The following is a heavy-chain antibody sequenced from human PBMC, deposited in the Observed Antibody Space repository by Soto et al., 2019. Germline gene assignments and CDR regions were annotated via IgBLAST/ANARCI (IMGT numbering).Heavy chain of an antibody. V-gene: IGHV3-9*01. CDR1: GFTLGDYA. D-gene: IGHD1-20*01. CDR3: AKAPTYDWNPVSGLDV. Sequence: EVQLVESGGGLVQPGRSLRLSCAASGFTLGDYAMHWVRQAPGKGLEWFAGISWNSGSIGYAYSVKGRFTNSRDNAKKYMYLQMNSLRAEDTALYYCAKAPTYDWNPVSGLDVWGQGTTVTVSS. CDR2: ISWNSGSI. J-gene: IGHJ6*02.